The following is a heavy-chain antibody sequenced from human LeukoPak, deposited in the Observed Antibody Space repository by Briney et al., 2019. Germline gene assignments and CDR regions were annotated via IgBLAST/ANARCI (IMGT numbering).Heavy chain of an antibody. V-gene: IGHV3-30*04. D-gene: IGHD5-18*01. J-gene: IGHJ3*02. CDR1: GFTFGSYA. CDR2: ISYDGSNK. Sequence: GRSLRLSCAASGFTFGSYAMHWVRQAPGKGLEWVAVISYDGSNKYYADSVKGRFTISRDNSKKTLYMQMNSLRAEDTAVYYCARARSSYGYGDAFDIWGQGTLVTVSS. CDR3: ARARSSYGYGDAFDI.